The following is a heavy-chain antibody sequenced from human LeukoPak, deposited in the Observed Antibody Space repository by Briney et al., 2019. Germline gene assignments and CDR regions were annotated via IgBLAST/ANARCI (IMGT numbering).Heavy chain of an antibody. D-gene: IGHD4-17*01. CDR1: GFNFRTHW. V-gene: IGHV3-7*01. Sequence: GGSLRLSCAASGFNFRTHWMSWVRQTPGKGLEWVANINQDGTEKYYVDSVKGRFTISRDNAKNSLYLRMNSLRAEDTAVYYCARENYGDYVVFDYWGQGTLVTVSS. J-gene: IGHJ4*02. CDR3: ARENYGDYVVFDY. CDR2: INQDGTEK.